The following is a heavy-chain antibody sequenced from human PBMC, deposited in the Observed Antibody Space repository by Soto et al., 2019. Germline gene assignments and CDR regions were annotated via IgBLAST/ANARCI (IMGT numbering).Heavy chain of an antibody. CDR3: ARGDIVVVPAAIGVGKMPVLGAPARLDP. J-gene: IGHJ5*02. CDR2: IIPIFGTA. CDR1: GGTFSSYA. Sequence: GASVKVSCKASGGTFSSYAISWVRQAPGQGLEWMGGIIPIFGTANYAQKFQGRVTITADESTSTAYMELSSLRSEDTAVYYCARGDIVVVPAAIGVGKMPVLGAPARLDPWGQGTLVTVSS. V-gene: IGHV1-69*13. D-gene: IGHD2-2*02.